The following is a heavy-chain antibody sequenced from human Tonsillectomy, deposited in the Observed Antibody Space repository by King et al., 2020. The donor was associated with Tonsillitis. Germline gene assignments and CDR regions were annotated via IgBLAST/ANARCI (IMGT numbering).Heavy chain of an antibody. CDR1: GFTFTAFA. CDR2: MSYDGNNI. D-gene: IGHD3-16*02. J-gene: IGHJ6*02. Sequence: QLVQSGGGVVQPGRSLRLSCAASGFTFTAFAMHWVRQAPGKRLEWVADMSYDGNNIQYVDSVKGRFTISRDTFTNTLYLQMNGLRAEDTALYACARDKCRGCGRIVDSYYGMDVWGRGTTVIVSS. V-gene: IGHV3-30-3*01. CDR3: ARDKCRGCGRIVDSYYGMDV.